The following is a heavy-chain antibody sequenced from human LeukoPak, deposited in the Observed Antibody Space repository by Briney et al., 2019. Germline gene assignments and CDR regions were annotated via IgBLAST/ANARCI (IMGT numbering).Heavy chain of an antibody. CDR3: VKDGSGSYYTYYFDY. CDR2: ISSNGGST. Sequence: GGSLRLSCSASGFIFSSYAMHWVRQAPGKRLEYVSAISSNGGSTYYADSVKGRFTISRDNSKNTLYLQMSSLRAEDTAVYYCVKDGSGSYYTYYFDYWGQGTLVTVSS. CDR1: GFIFSSYA. V-gene: IGHV3-64D*06. D-gene: IGHD3-10*01. J-gene: IGHJ4*02.